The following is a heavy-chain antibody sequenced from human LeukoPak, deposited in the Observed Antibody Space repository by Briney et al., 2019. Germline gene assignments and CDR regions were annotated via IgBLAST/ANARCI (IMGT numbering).Heavy chain of an antibody. V-gene: IGHV3-21*04. D-gene: IGHD6-19*01. J-gene: IGHJ4*02. CDR3: AKGGIAVAGPFDY. CDR2: ISSSSRNI. Sequence: GGSLRLSCAASGFTFSTYNMNWVRQAPGKGLEWVSCISSSSRNIYYADSVKGRFTISRDNSKNTLYLQMNSLRAEDTAVYYCAKGGIAVAGPFDYWGQGTLVTVSS. CDR1: GFTFSTYN.